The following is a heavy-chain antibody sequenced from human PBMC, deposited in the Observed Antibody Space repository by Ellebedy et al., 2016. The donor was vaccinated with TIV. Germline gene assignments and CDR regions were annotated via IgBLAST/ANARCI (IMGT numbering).Heavy chain of an antibody. D-gene: IGHD6-19*01. CDR2: LSFDGSSE. J-gene: IGHJ4*02. CDR1: GFTFNNYA. Sequence: GESLKISCAASGFTFNNYAMHWVRQAPGKGLEWVAVLSFDGSSEFYADSVKGRFTVSRDNPMTTVYLEMNSLRAEDTALYYCARDLDKSSGWYGGAAYWGQGTQVTVSS. CDR3: ARDLDKSSGWYGGAAY. V-gene: IGHV3-30-3*01.